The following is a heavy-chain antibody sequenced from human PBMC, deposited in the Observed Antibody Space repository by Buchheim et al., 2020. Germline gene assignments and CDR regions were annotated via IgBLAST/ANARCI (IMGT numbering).Heavy chain of an antibody. J-gene: IGHJ6*04. D-gene: IGHD2-15*01. CDR3: ASEWSYALDV. CDR2: VISDESTT. Sequence: EVQLVESGGGLVQPGGSLRLSCAVSGLAFNNRWMHWVRQAPGKGLVWVSHVISDESTTTYADSVKGRFTISRDNAKNTLYLQMNSLRAEETAVYYCASEWSYALDVWGKETT. CDR1: GLAFNNRW. V-gene: IGHV3-74*01.